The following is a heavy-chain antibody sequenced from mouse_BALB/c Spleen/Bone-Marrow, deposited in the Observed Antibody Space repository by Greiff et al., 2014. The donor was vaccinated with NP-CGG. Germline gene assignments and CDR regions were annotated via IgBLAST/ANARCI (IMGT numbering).Heavy chain of an antibody. J-gene: IGHJ3*01. Sequence: DVMLVESGGGLVKPGGSLKLSCAASGFTFSSYAMSWVRQTPEKRLEWVASISSGGSTYYPDSAKGRFTISRDNARNILYLQMSSLRSEDTAMYYCAKRGAYGNFWFAYWGQGTLVTVSA. CDR3: AKRGAYGNFWFAY. V-gene: IGHV5-6-5*01. CDR1: GFTFSSYA. D-gene: IGHD2-10*02. CDR2: ISSGGST.